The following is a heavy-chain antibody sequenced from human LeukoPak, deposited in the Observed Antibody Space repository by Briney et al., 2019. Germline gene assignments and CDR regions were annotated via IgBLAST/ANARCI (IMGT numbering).Heavy chain of an antibody. CDR3: AREYLGVGTIDY. Sequence: GGSLRLSCAASGFTVRSYYMSWVRQAPGKGLEWVSVISYDGATYYADSVKGRITISRDISKNTVYLQMNSLRAEDTAAYYCAREYLGVGTIDYWGQGTLVTVSS. D-gene: IGHD1-26*01. V-gene: IGHV3-66*01. CDR1: GFTVRSYY. CDR2: ISYDGAT. J-gene: IGHJ4*02.